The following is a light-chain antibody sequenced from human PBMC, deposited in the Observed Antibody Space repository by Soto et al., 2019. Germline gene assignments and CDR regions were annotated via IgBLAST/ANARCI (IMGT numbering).Light chain of an antibody. V-gene: IGLV1-40*01. CDR2: GNS. Sequence: SALTQPPSVSGAPGQRVTISCTGSSSNIGAGYDVHWYQQLPGTAPKLLVYGNSNRPSGVPDRFSGSKSGTSASLAITGLQAEDEADYYCQSYDSSLSGYVFGTGTKVPVL. CDR1: SSNIGAGYD. J-gene: IGLJ1*01. CDR3: QSYDSSLSGYV.